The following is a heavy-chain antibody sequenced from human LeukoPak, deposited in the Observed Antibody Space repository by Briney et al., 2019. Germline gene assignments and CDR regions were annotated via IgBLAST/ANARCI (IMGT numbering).Heavy chain of an antibody. D-gene: IGHD6-13*01. Sequence: PGGSLRLSCAASGFTFSSYAMSWVRQAPGKGLEWVSAISGSGGSTYYADSVKGRFTISRDNSKNTLYLQMNSLRAGDTAVYYCAKDRLRDYSSTFDYWGQGTLVTVSS. CDR2: ISGSGGST. V-gene: IGHV3-23*01. CDR3: AKDRLRDYSSTFDY. CDR1: GFTFSSYA. J-gene: IGHJ4*02.